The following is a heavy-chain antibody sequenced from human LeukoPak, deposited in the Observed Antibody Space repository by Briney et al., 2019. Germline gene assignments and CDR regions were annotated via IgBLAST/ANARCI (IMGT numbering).Heavy chain of an antibody. CDR2: IYYSGST. Sequence: SETLSLTCTVSGGSISSYYWSWIRQPPGKGLEWSGYIYYSGSTNYNPSLKSRVTISVDTSKNQFSLKLSSVTAADTAVYYCASVESQWLVHDYWGQGTLVTVSS. D-gene: IGHD6-19*01. CDR1: GGSISSYY. J-gene: IGHJ4*02. CDR3: ASVESQWLVHDY. V-gene: IGHV4-59*01.